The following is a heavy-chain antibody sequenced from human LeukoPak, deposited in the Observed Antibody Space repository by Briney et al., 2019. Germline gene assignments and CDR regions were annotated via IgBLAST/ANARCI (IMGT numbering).Heavy chain of an antibody. V-gene: IGHV3-53*01. CDR3: TKTRLDAFDI. D-gene: IGHD6-19*01. CDR2: IYRGGNT. J-gene: IGHJ3*02. Sequence: GGSLRLSCAASGFTVSASYMNWVRQAPGKGLQWVSIIYRGGNTYYADFVKGRFTISRDNSKNMLFLHMNSLRAEDTAMYYCTKTRLDAFDIWGQGTMVTVSS. CDR1: GFTVSASY.